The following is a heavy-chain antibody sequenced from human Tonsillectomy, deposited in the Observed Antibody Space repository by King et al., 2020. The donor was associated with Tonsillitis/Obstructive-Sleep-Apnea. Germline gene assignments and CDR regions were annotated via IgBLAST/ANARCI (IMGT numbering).Heavy chain of an antibody. CDR1: GGAISNFH. V-gene: IGHV4-59*01. CDR3: ARDSGVGRAYPFDY. D-gene: IGHD3-3*01. Sequence: QLQESGPGLVKPSETLSLTCTVSGGAISNFHWSWIRQPPGKGLEWIGYVYDSGSTRYNPSLNSRAPISVDTSKNQFSLRLNSVTAADTAVYYCARDSGVGRAYPFDYWGQGNLVIVSS. CDR2: VYDSGST. J-gene: IGHJ4*02.